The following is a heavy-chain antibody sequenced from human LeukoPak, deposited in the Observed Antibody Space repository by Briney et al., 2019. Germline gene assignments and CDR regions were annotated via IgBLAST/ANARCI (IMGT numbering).Heavy chain of an antibody. CDR3: ARGPLGIFGVVTPDY. J-gene: IGHJ4*02. Sequence: GGSLRLSCAAPGFTFSSYSMNWVRQAPGKGLEWVSSISSSSIYKYYADSVKGRFTISRDNAKNSLYLQMNSLRAEDTAVYYCARGPLGIFGVVTPDYWGQGTLVTVSS. CDR1: GFTFSSYS. D-gene: IGHD3-3*01. V-gene: IGHV3-21*01. CDR2: ISSSSIYK.